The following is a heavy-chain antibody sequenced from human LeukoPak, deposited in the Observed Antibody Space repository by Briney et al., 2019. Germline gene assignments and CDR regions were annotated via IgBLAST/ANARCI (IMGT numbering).Heavy chain of an antibody. D-gene: IGHD5-24*01. J-gene: IGHJ4*02. CDR1: GYTFTSYY. V-gene: IGHV1-46*01. Sequence: GASVKVSCKASGYTFTSYYMHWVRQAPGQGLEWMGIINPSGGDTSYAQKFQGRLTMTRDTSTSTVYMELTSLRSEDTAVYYCANSRDGYLNDYWGQGTLVTVSS. CDR2: INPSGGDT. CDR3: ANSRDGYLNDY.